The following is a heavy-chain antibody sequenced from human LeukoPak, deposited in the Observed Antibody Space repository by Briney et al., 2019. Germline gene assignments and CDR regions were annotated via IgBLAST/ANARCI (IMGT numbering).Heavy chain of an antibody. CDR1: GFTFSSYG. J-gene: IGHJ4*02. D-gene: IGHD6-19*01. V-gene: IGHV1-2*02. CDR2: INPNSGGT. Sequence: GRSLRLSCAASGFTFSSYGMHWVRQAPGQGLEWMGWINPNSGGTNYAQKFQGRVTMTRDTSISTAYMELSRLRSDDTAVYYCAISSGWLDFDYWGQGTLVTVSS. CDR3: AISSGWLDFDY.